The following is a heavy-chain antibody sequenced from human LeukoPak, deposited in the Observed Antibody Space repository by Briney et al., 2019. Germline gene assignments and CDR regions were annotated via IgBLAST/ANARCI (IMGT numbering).Heavy chain of an antibody. V-gene: IGHV3-23*01. D-gene: IGHD2-2*01. J-gene: IGHJ4*02. Sequence: GGSLRLSCAASGFTFSSHAMSWVRQAPGKGLEWVSAISGVGVSTYYADSVKGRFTVSRDNSKNTLYLQMDSLRAEATAVYYCAKDLAPRIVVVPAATFDYWGQGTLVTVSS. CDR1: GFTFSSHA. CDR2: ISGVGVST. CDR3: AKDLAPRIVVVPAATFDY.